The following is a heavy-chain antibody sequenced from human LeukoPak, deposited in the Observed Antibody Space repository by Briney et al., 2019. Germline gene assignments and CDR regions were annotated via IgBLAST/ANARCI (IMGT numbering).Heavy chain of an antibody. Sequence: GGSLRLSCAASGFTVSSNYMSWVRQAPGKGLEWVSLIYSGGSTYYADSVKGRFTISRDNSKNTLYLQMNSLRAEDTAVYYCAREGPRGNSQFDYWGQGTLVTVSS. CDR3: AREGPRGNSQFDY. V-gene: IGHV3-53*01. J-gene: IGHJ4*02. D-gene: IGHD2/OR15-2a*01. CDR2: IYSGGST. CDR1: GFTVSSNY.